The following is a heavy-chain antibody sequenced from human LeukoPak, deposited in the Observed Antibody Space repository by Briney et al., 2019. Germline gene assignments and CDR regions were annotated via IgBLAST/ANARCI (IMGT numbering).Heavy chain of an antibody. CDR3: AKILDYGHFWFDS. CDR1: GGSISSYY. V-gene: IGHV4-59*12. CDR2: IYYSGST. D-gene: IGHD4-17*01. Sequence: KPSETLSLTCTVSGGSISSYYWSWIRQPPGKVLEWIGYIYYSGSTNYNPSLKSRDTISVDSSTNHFSLRLTSVTAADTAVYYCAKILDYGHFWFDSWGQGTLVTVSS. J-gene: IGHJ5*01.